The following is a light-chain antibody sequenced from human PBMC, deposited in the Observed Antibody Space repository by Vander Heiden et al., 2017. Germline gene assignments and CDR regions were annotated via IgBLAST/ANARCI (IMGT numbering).Light chain of an antibody. CDR3: QGDESYPLT. V-gene: IGKV1-8*01. Sequence: AIRMTQSPSSFSASTGDRVTITCRASQGISSYLAWYQQKPGKAPKLLIYAASTLQSGVPSRFSGSASGTDFTLSISCLHSEDFATYYCQGDESYPLTFGGGTKVEIK. CDR1: QGISSY. CDR2: AAS. J-gene: IGKJ4*01.